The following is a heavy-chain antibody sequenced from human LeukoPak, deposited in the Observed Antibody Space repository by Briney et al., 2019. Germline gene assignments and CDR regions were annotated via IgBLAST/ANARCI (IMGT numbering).Heavy chain of an antibody. CDR2: IYYSGST. CDR1: GGFISSGGYY. D-gene: IGHD6-13*01. J-gene: IGHJ4*02. CDR3: ARRPPAAGLDY. V-gene: IGHV4-31*03. Sequence: SETLSLTCTVSGGFISSGGYYWSWVRQHPGKGLEWIGYIYYSGSTYYNPSPKSRLTISVDTSKNQFSLKLSSVTAADTAVYYCARRPPAAGLDYWGQGTLVTVSS.